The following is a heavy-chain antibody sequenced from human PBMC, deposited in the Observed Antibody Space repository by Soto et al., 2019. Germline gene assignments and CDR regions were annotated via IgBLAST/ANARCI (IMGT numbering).Heavy chain of an antibody. J-gene: IGHJ4*02. V-gene: IGHV4-34*01. CDR2: INPTGPT. CDR3: AVRAFSSGWYSFFDY. D-gene: IGHD6-19*01. Sequence: QVQLQQWGAGLLKPSETLSLTCAVYGGSFSGYYWSWIRQPPGKGLEWIGEINPTGPTNYNPPLKSRVTISVATSKNQFSLKLSSVTAAETAVYYCAVRAFSSGWYSFFDYWGQGTLVTVSS. CDR1: GGSFSGYY.